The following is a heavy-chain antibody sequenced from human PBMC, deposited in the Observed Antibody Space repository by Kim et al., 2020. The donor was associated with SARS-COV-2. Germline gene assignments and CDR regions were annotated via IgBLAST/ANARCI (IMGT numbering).Heavy chain of an antibody. CDR3: ARVQVATIRGYYYGMDV. CDR2: ISSSSSYI. J-gene: IGHJ6*02. V-gene: IGHV3-21*01. CDR1: GFTFSSYS. Sequence: GGSLRLSCAASGFTFSSYSMNWVRQAPGKGLEWVSSISSSSSYIYYADSVKGRFTISRDNAKNSLYLQMNSLRAEDTAVYYCARVQVATIRGYYYGMDVWGQGTTVTVSS. D-gene: IGHD5-12*01.